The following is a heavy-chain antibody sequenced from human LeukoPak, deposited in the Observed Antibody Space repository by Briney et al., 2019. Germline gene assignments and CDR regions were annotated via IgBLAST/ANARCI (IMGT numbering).Heavy chain of an antibody. CDR3: AREGPCSITSCYGGNWFEP. CDR1: GYSFTSYW. D-gene: IGHD2-2*01. CDR2: IYPDDSDT. V-gene: IGHV5-51*01. Sequence: GESLKISCKGSGYSFTSYWIGWVRQMPGKGLEWMGVIYPDDSDTRYSASFQGQVTISADKSISTAYLQWSSLKASGTAMYHCAREGPCSITSCYGGNWFEPWGQGTLVTASS. J-gene: IGHJ5*02.